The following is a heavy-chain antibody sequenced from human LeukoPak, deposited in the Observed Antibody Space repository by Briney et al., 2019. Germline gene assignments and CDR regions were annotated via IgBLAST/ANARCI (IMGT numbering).Heavy chain of an antibody. J-gene: IGHJ6*03. CDR2: IIPIFGTA. V-gene: IGHV1-69*05. CDR1: GGTFSSYA. Sequence: SVKVSCKASGGTFSSYAISWVRQAPGQGLEWMGGIIPIFGTANYAQKFQGRVTITTDESTSTAYMELSSLRSEDTAVYYCARVIYRGSYYYYMDVWGKGTTVTVSS. CDR3: ARVIYRGSYYYYMDV. D-gene: IGHD3-10*01.